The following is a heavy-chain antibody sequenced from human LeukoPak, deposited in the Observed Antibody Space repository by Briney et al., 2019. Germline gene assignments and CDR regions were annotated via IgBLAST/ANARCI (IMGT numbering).Heavy chain of an antibody. CDR1: GYSFTSYW. D-gene: IGHD3-22*01. J-gene: IGHJ4*02. CDR3: ARREYYCDSSGYYHARYDY. CDR2: IYPGDSDT. Sequence: GESLKISCKGSGYSFTSYWIGWVRQMPGKGLEWMGIIYPGDSDTRYSPSFQGQVTISADKSISTAYLQWSSLKASDTAMYYCARREYYCDSSGYYHARYDYWGQGTLVTVSS. V-gene: IGHV5-51*01.